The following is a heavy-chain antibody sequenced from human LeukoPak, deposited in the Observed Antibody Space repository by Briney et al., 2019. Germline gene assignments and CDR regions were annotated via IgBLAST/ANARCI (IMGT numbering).Heavy chain of an antibody. CDR3: ARQISMVRGVIDFQH. Sequence: GESLKISCKGFGYSFTSYWIGWGRQMPGKGLGGRGIIYPGESDNRYSPSFQGQVTISADKSINPAYLQWSSLKASDTAMYYCARQISMVRGVIDFQHWGQGTLVTVSS. CDR1: GYSFTSYW. J-gene: IGHJ1*01. CDR2: IYPGESDN. D-gene: IGHD3-10*01. V-gene: IGHV5-51*01.